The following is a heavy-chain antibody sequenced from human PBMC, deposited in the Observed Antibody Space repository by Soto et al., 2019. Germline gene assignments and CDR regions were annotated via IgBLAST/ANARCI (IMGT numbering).Heavy chain of an antibody. CDR1: GGTFSSYA. CDR2: IIPIFGTA. CDR3: ARDDGFGELSDWFDP. V-gene: IGHV1-69*01. Sequence: QVQLVQSGAEVKKPGSSVEVSCKASGGTFSSYAISGVRQAPGQGLEWMGGIIPIFGTANYAQKFQGRVTITADESTSTAYMELSSLRSEDTAVYYCARDDGFGELSDWFDPWGQGTLVTVSS. J-gene: IGHJ5*02. D-gene: IGHD3-10*01.